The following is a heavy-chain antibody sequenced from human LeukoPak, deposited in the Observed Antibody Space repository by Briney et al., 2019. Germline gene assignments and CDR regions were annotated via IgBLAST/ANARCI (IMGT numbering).Heavy chain of an antibody. Sequence: SETLSLTCTVSGYSISSGYYWGWIRQPPGKGLEWIGSIYHSGSTYYNPSLKSRVTMSVDTSKNQFSLKLSSVTAADTAVYYCARGLHSRSSGRRFDVFEIWGQETMVTVSS. J-gene: IGHJ3*02. D-gene: IGHD6-6*01. CDR1: GYSISSGYY. V-gene: IGHV4-38-2*02. CDR3: ARGLHSRSSGRRFDVFEI. CDR2: IYHSGST.